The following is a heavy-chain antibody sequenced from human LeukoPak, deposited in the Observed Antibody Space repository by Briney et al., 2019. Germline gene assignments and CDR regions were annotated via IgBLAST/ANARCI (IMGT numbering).Heavy chain of an antibody. CDR1: GFSFSNYD. J-gene: IGHJ4*02. CDR2: ISSSSGAI. D-gene: IGHD1-20*01. Sequence: GGSLRLSCVASGFSFSNYDMNWVRQTPGKGLEWVSYISSSSGAIHYADSVKGRFTISRDNTKNSVFLQMDSLRAEDTAVYYCARDANNWNRCTHFDLWGQGTLVSVSS. CDR3: ARDANNWNRCTHFDL. V-gene: IGHV3-48*01.